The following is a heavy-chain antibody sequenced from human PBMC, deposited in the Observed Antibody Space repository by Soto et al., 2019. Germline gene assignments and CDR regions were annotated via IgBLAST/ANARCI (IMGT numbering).Heavy chain of an antibody. V-gene: IGHV1-69*02. CDR1: GGTFSSYT. CDR3: ATAYWGGDFYPTNDY. Sequence: QVQLVQSGAEVKKPGSSVKVSCKASGGTFSSYTISWVRQAPGQGLEWMGRIIPILGIANYAQKFQGRVTITADKSTSTAYMELSSLRSEDTAGYYCATAYWGGDFYPTNDYWGQGTLVTVSS. D-gene: IGHD2-21*01. CDR2: IIPILGIA. J-gene: IGHJ4*02.